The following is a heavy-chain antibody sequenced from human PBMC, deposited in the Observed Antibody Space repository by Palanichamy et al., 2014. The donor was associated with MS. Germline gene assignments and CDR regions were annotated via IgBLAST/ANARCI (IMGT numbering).Heavy chain of an antibody. Sequence: QVQLQQWGAGLLKPSETLSLTCAVYGGSFSGYYWSWIRQPPGKGLEWIGEINHSGSTNYNPSLKSRVTISVDTSKNQFSLKLSSVTAADTAVYYCARDIYITMIGPTHAFDIWGQGTMVTVSS. V-gene: IGHV4-34*01. CDR2: INHSGST. J-gene: IGHJ3*02. D-gene: IGHD3-22*01. CDR3: ARDIYITMIGPTHAFDI. CDR1: GGSFSGYY.